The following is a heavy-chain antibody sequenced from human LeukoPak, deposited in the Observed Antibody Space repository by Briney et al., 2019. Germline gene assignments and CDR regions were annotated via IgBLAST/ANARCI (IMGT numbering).Heavy chain of an antibody. Sequence: ASVKVSCKASGYTFTGYYMHWVRQAPGQGLEWMGWINPNSGGTNYAQKFQGRVTMTRDTSISTAYMELSRLRSDDTAVYYCARDRTPSDFWSGYYTPYYWGQGTLVTVSS. CDR3: ARDRTPSDFWSGYYTPYY. V-gene: IGHV1-2*02. D-gene: IGHD3-3*01. CDR1: GYTFTGYY. J-gene: IGHJ4*02. CDR2: INPNSGGT.